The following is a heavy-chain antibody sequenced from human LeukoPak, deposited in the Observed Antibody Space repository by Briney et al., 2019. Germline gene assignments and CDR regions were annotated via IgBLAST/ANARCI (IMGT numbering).Heavy chain of an antibody. CDR2: ISPDGTDK. D-gene: IGHD2-8*02. Sequence: PGRSLRLSCVTSGFSFRSYGMHWVRQAPGKGLEWVALISPDGTDKYFTDSVRGRFTISRDNSRSTLFLQMNSLRVDDTAVYYCAAGITWSDYRGQGTLVTVSP. CDR1: GFSFRSYG. CDR3: AAGITWSDY. J-gene: IGHJ4*02. V-gene: IGHV3-33*01.